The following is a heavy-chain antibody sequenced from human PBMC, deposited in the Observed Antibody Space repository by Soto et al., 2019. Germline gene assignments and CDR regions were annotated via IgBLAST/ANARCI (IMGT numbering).Heavy chain of an antibody. CDR2: IYYSGTT. CDR1: GYSISSSNW. J-gene: IGHJ4*02. V-gene: IGHV4-28*01. D-gene: IGHD1-26*01. Sequence: QVQLQESGPGLVKPSDTLSLTCAVSGYSISSSNWWGWIRQPPGKGLEWIGYIYYSGTTYYNPSPKGRVPMSVDTAKNQVPLKLTSVTAVDPAVYYCARREIQGPIDYWGQGTLVTVSS. CDR3: ARREIQGPIDY.